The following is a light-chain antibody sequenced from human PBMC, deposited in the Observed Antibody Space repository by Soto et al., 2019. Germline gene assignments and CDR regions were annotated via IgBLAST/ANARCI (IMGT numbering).Light chain of an antibody. V-gene: IGLV2-11*01. CDR2: DVS. CDR1: SSDVGGYNY. J-gene: IGLJ1*01. CDR3: CSSAGTNTYV. Sequence: QSALTQPHSVSGSPGQSVTLSCTGTSSDVGGYNYVSWYQQHPGEAPKLIIFDVSKRPSGVPDRFSGSKSANTASLTISGLQTEDEADYYCCSSAGTNTYVFGTGTKLTVL.